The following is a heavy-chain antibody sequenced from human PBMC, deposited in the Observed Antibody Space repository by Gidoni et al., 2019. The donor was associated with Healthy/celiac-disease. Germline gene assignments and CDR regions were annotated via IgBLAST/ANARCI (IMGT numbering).Heavy chain of an antibody. CDR1: GGSFSGYY. D-gene: IGHD3-10*01. V-gene: IGHV4-34*01. J-gene: IGHJ5*02. CDR2: INHSGST. CDR3: ARGRVRGVIITRTNWFDP. Sequence: QVQLQQWGAGLLKPSETLSLTCAVYGGSFSGYYWSWIRPPPGKGLEWIGEINHSGSTNYNPSLKSRVTISVDTSKNQFSLKLSSVTAADTAVYYCARGRVRGVIITRTNWFDPWGQGTLVTVSS.